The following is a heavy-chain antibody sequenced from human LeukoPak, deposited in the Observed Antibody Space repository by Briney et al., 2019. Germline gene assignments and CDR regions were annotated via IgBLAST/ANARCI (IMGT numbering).Heavy chain of an antibody. CDR3: ARVSRGNWNYPDDY. CDR1: GYTFTSYA. J-gene: IGHJ4*02. Sequence: GASVKVSCKASGYTFTSYAMNWVRQAPGQGLEWMGWINTNTGNPTYAQGFTGRFVFSLDTSVSTAYLQISSLKAEDTAVYYCARVSRGNWNYPDDYWGQGTLVTVSS. CDR2: INTNTGNP. D-gene: IGHD1-7*01. V-gene: IGHV7-4-1*02.